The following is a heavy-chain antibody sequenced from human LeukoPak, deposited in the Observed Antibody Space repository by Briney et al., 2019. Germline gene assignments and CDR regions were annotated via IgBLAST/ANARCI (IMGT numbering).Heavy chain of an antibody. CDR2: ISGSGGST. J-gene: IGHJ4*02. CDR1: GFTFSSYA. D-gene: IGHD1-26*01. Sequence: PGGSLRLSCAASGFTFSSYAMSWVRQAPVKGLEWVSAISGSGGSTYYADSVKGRFTISRDNSKNTLYLQMNSLRAEDTAVYYCAKDYRELIPDPGHFDYWGQGTLVTVSS. V-gene: IGHV3-23*01. CDR3: AKDYRELIPDPGHFDY.